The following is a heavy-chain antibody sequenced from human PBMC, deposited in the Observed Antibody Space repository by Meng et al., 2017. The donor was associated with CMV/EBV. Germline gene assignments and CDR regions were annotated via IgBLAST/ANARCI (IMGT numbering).Heavy chain of an antibody. Sequence: GGSLRLSCAASGFTVSSNYMSWVRQAPGKGLEWVSVIYNGGSTYYADSVKGRFTISRDNSKNTLYLQMNSLRAEDTAVYYCASMVVTRGWFDPWGQGTLVTVSS. V-gene: IGHV3-53*01. J-gene: IGHJ5*02. D-gene: IGHD4/OR15-4a*01. CDR1: GFTVSSNY. CDR2: IYNGGST. CDR3: ASMVVTRGWFDP.